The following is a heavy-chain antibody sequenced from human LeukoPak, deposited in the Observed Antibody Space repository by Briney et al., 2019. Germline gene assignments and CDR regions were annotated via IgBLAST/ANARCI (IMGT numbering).Heavy chain of an antibody. CDR1: GYSISSGYY. CDR3: ARSDDSSGYYFEMFDY. J-gene: IGHJ4*02. Sequence: SETLSLTCTVSGYSISSGYYWGWIRQPPGKGLERIGSIYHSGSTYYNPSLKSRVTISVDTSKNQFSLKLSSVTAADTAVYYCARSDDSSGYYFEMFDYWGQGTLVTVSS. CDR2: IYHSGST. D-gene: IGHD3-22*01. V-gene: IGHV4-38-2*02.